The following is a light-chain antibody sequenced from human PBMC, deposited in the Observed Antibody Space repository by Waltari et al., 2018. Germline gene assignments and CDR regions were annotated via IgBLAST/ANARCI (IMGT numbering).Light chain of an antibody. Sequence: EVVMTQSPATLSVSPWERATLSCRASQSVSSNLAWYQHKPGQAPRLLIYGASTRATGIPARFSGSGSGTEFTLTISSLQSEDFAAYYCQQYNNWPPWTFGQGTTVEIK. V-gene: IGKV3-15*01. CDR2: GAS. CDR1: QSVSSN. J-gene: IGKJ1*01. CDR3: QQYNNWPPWT.